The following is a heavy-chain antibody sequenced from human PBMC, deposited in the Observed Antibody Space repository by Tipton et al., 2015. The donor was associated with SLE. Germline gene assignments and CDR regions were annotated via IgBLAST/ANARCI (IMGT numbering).Heavy chain of an antibody. CDR1: GYTFTSYG. V-gene: IGHV1-18*01. CDR2: ISAYNGYT. CDR3: ARDLQRDYSNSYYFDY. D-gene: IGHD4-11*01. Sequence: QSGAEVKKPGASVKVSCKASGYTFTSYGISWVRQAPGQGLEWMGWISAYNGYTNYAQKVQGRVTMTRDTSTSTAYMELRSLRSDDTAVYYCARDLQRDYSNSYYFDYWGQGTLVTVSS. J-gene: IGHJ4*02.